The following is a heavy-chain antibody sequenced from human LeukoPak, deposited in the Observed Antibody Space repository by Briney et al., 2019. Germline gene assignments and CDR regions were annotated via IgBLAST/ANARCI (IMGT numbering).Heavy chain of an antibody. D-gene: IGHD6-13*01. CDR3: ARGVDSSSYYHMDV. V-gene: IGHV4-4*07. Sequence: SETLSLTCTVSGGSISSYYWSWIRQPAGKGLEWIGRIYTSGSTNYDPSLKSRVTMSVDTSKNQFSLKLSSVTAADTAVYYCARGVDSSSYYHMDVWGKGTTVTISS. CDR2: IYTSGST. J-gene: IGHJ6*03. CDR1: GGSISSYY.